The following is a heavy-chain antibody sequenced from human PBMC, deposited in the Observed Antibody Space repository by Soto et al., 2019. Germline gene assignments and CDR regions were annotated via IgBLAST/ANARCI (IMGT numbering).Heavy chain of an antibody. Sequence: GGSLRLSCAASGFTFSSYSMNWVRQAPGKGLEWVSSISSSSSYIYYADSVKGRFTISRDNAKNSLYLQMNSLRAEDTAVYYCARDYPRSGYQGPDAFDIWGQGTMVTVSS. CDR3: ARDYPRSGYQGPDAFDI. D-gene: IGHD5-12*01. V-gene: IGHV3-21*01. CDR1: GFTFSSYS. J-gene: IGHJ3*02. CDR2: ISSSSSYI.